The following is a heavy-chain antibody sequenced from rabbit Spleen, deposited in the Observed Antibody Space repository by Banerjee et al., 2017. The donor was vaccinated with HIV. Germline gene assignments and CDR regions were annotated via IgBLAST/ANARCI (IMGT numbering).Heavy chain of an antibody. CDR1: GFSFSGGYY. J-gene: IGHJ4*01. CDR2: LNTGSSGST. CDR3: ARTYGGGGTNGYITL. D-gene: IGHD7-1*01. V-gene: IGHV1S40*01. Sequence: QSLEESGGDLVKPGASLTLTCKASGFSFSGGYYMCWVRQAPGTGLEWIACLNTGSSGSTYYASWAKGRFTISKTSSTTVTLQMTSLTAADTATYFCARTYGGGGTNGYITLWGQGTLVTVS.